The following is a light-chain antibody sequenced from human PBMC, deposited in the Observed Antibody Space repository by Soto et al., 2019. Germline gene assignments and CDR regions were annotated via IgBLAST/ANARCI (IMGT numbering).Light chain of an antibody. CDR3: QTWGTGIRV. J-gene: IGLJ2*01. CDR1: SGHSSYG. CDR2: VNNDGSH. Sequence: QPVLTQSPSASASLGASVKLTCTLSSGHSSYGIAWHQQQPEKGPRYLMKVNNDGSHTKGDGIPDRFSGSSSGAERYLTISSLQSEDEADYYCQTWGTGIRVFGGGTKVTVL. V-gene: IGLV4-69*01.